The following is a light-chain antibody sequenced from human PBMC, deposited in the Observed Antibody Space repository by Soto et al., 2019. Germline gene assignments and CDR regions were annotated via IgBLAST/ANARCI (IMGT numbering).Light chain of an antibody. V-gene: IGKV1-8*01. CDR2: AAS. J-gene: IGKJ4*01. Sequence: AIRMTQSPSSLSASTGDRVTITCRASQGISSYLAWYQQKPGKAPKLLIYAASTLQSGVPSRFSGSGSGTDFTLTIRGMQSEDSATYYCQHYYSYLVTLGGGTKV. CDR1: QGISSY. CDR3: QHYYSYLVT.